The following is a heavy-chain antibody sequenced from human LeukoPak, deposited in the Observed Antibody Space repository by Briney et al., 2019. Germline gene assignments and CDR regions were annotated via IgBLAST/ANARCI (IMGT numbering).Heavy chain of an antibody. Sequence: GGSLRLSCAASGFTFSSYGMSWVRQAPGKGLEWVSAISGSGGSTYYADSVKGRFTISRDNSKNTLYLQMNSLRAEDTAVYYCAKYTYYGSGSYYSAFDHWGQGTLVTVSS. D-gene: IGHD3-10*01. J-gene: IGHJ4*02. CDR3: AKYTYYGSGSYYSAFDH. CDR2: ISGSGGST. V-gene: IGHV3-23*01. CDR1: GFTFSSYG.